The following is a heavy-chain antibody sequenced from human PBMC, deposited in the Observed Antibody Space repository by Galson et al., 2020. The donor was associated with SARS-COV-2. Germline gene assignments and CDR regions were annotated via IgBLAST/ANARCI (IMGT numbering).Heavy chain of an antibody. D-gene: IGHD2-2*01. CDR3: ARGSSSTSPTDY. V-gene: IGHV4-34*01. Sequence: SETLSLTCAVYGGSFSGYYWSWIRQPPGKGLEYIGEINHSGSTNYNPSLKSRVTISVDTSKNQFSLKLSSVTAADTAVYYCARGSSSTSPTDYGGQGALVSVSS. CDR1: GGSFSGYY. J-gene: IGHJ4*02. CDR2: INHSGST.